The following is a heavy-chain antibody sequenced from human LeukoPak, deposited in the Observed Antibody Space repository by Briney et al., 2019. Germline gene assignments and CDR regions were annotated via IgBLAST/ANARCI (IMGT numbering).Heavy chain of an antibody. V-gene: IGHV6-1*01. CDR3: ARGNLHFDY. J-gene: IGHJ4*02. Sequence: SQTLSLTCAISGESVSSDDAAWSWIRQSPSKGLEWLGRTYYRAKRYYHYAISVKRRISVNPDTTKNQFSLQLNPVTPEASAVYYCARGNLHFDYWGQGTLVTVSS. CDR1: GESVSSDDAA. CDR2: TYYRAKRYY.